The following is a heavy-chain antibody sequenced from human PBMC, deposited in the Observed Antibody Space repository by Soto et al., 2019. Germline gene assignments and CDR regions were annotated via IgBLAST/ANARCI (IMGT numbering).Heavy chain of an antibody. V-gene: IGHV4-4*07. CDR2: IYSSGGT. CDR1: GGAISGYY. CDR3: ARGHRFSDSFDH. Sequence: SETLSLTCTVSGGAISGYYWTWIRQSAGKGLEWIGRIYSSGGTKYNPSLQSRVTMSLDTSKNQFSLRLSSVTAADTAVYYCARGHRFSDSFDHGGQGTLATVSS. J-gene: IGHJ5*02. D-gene: IGHD3-3*01.